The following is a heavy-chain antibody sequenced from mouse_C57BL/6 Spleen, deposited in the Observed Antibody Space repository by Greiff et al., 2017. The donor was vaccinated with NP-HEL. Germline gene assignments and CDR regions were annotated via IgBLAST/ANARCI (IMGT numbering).Heavy chain of an antibody. Sequence: DVHLVESGGGLVKPGGSLKLSCAASGFTFSDYGMHWVRQAPEKGLEWVAYISSGSSTIYYADTVKGRFTISRDNAKNTLFLQMTSLRSEDTAMYYCEGRWYDYDEFAYWGQGTLVTVSA. D-gene: IGHD2-4*01. J-gene: IGHJ3*01. CDR1: GFTFSDYG. CDR3: EGRWYDYDEFAY. CDR2: ISSGSSTI. V-gene: IGHV5-17*01.